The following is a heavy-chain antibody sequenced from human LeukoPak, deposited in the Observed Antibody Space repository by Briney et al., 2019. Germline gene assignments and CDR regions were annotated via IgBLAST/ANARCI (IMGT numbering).Heavy chain of an antibody. J-gene: IGHJ3*02. D-gene: IGHD3-22*01. CDR2: IYTSGST. CDR1: GGSISSYY. Sequence: SETLSLTCTVSGGSISSYYWSWIRQPAGKGLEWIGRIYTSGSTNYNPSLKSRVTISVDTSKNQFSLKLSSVTAADTAVYYCARRDWDSSGYYSDAFDIWGQGTMVTVSS. CDR3: ARRDWDSSGYYSDAFDI. V-gene: IGHV4-4*07.